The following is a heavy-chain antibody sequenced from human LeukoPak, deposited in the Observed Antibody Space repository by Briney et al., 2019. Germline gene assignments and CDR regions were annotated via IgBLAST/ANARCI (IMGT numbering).Heavy chain of an antibody. CDR2: IWYDGSNK. CDR1: GFTFSSYG. J-gene: IGHJ4*02. V-gene: IGHV3-33*06. D-gene: IGHD3-9*01. CDR3: AKDPDFDGPFTLSDY. Sequence: GGSLRLSCAASGFTFSSYGMHWVRQAPGKGLEWVAVIWYDGSNKYYADSVKGRFTISRDNSKNTLYLQMNSLRAEDTAVYYCAKDPDFDGPFTLSDYWSQGTLVTVSS.